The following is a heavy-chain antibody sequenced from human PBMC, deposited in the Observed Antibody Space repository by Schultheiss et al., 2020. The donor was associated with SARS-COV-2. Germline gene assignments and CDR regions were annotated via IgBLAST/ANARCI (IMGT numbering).Heavy chain of an antibody. Sequence: SQTLSLTCTVSGGSISSYYWSWIRQPPGKGLEWIGRIYTSGSTNYNPSLKSRVTISVDKSKNQFSLKLSSVTPEDTAVYYCARSYPYQLLPKNYYYYYMDVWGKGTTVTVSS. J-gene: IGHJ6*03. CDR3: ARSYPYQLLPKNYYYYYMDV. CDR2: IYTSGST. CDR1: GGSISSYY. D-gene: IGHD2-2*01. V-gene: IGHV4-4*07.